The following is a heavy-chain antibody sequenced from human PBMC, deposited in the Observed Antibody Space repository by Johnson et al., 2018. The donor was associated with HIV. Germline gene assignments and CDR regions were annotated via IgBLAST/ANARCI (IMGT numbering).Heavy chain of an antibody. CDR2: ISYDGSNK. D-gene: IGHD5-18*01. V-gene: IGHV3-30*03. CDR1: GFTFSSYA. J-gene: IGHJ3*02. Sequence: QVQLVESGGGVVQPGGSLRLSCAASGFTFSSYAMSWVRQAPGKGLEWVAVISYDGSNKYYAESVQGRFNISRDNPKNTLYLQMDSLRAEDTALYYCARADTAMVRGAFVIWGQGTMVTVSS. CDR3: ARADTAMVRGAFVI.